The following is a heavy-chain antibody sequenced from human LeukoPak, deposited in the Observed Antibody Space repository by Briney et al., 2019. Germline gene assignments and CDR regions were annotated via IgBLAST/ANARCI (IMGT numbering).Heavy chain of an antibody. J-gene: IGHJ4*02. CDR2: IYYSGST. V-gene: IGHV4-59*08. CDR3: ARTYDSSGYYSHPYFDY. D-gene: IGHD3-22*01. Sequence: SETLSLTCTVSGGSISGHFWTWIRQPAGRGLEWIGYIYYSGSTNYNPSLKSRVTISVDTSKNQFSLKLSSVTAADTAVYYCARTYDSSGYYSHPYFDYWGQGTLVTVSS. CDR1: GGSISGHF.